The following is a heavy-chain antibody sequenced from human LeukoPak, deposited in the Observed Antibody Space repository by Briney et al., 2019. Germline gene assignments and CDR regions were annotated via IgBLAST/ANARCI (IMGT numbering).Heavy chain of an antibody. Sequence: GGSLRLSCAASGFTVSSNYMSWVRQAPGKGLEWVSVIYSGGSTYYADSVKGRFTISRDNSKNTLYLQMNSLRAEDTAVYYCARAHVNYYYGMDVWGQGTTVTVSS. CDR1: GFTVSSNY. CDR3: ARAHVNYYYGMDV. CDR2: IYSGGST. J-gene: IGHJ6*02. D-gene: IGHD2/OR15-2a*01. V-gene: IGHV3-53*01.